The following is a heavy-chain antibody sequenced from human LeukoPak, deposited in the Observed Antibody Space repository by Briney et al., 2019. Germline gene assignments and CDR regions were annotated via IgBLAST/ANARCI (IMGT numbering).Heavy chain of an antibody. V-gene: IGHV3-21*01. Sequence: PGGSLRLSCAASGFTFSSCSMNWVRQAPGKGLEWVSSIGSRSTYTYSADSVKGRFTISRDNAKNSLYLQMNSLRAGDTAVYYGARGGLNSDAFDIWGQGTMVTVSS. CDR1: GFTFSSCS. CDR2: IGSRSTYT. D-gene: IGHD4-23*01. J-gene: IGHJ3*02. CDR3: ARGGLNSDAFDI.